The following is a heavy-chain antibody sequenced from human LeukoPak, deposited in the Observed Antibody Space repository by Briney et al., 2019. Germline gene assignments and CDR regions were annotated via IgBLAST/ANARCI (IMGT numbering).Heavy chain of an antibody. V-gene: IGHV4-4*07. D-gene: IGHD3-22*01. CDR1: GGSISSYY. CDR2: IYTSGST. J-gene: IGHJ4*02. Sequence: PSETLSLTCTVSGGSISSYYWSWIRQPAGKGLEWIGRIYTSGSTNYNPSLKSRVTMSVDTSKNQFSLKLSSVTAADTAVYYCARDTYYYDSSGYPHFDYWGQGTLVTVSS. CDR3: ARDTYYYDSSGYPHFDY.